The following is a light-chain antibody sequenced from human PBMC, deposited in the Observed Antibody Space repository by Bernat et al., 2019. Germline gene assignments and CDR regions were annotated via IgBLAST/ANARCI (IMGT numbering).Light chain of an antibody. J-gene: IGLJ3*02. Sequence: QSALTQPASVSGSPGQSITISCTGTSSDVGSYNLVSWYQQHPGKAPKVMIYEGSKRPSGVSNRFSASNSGNTASLTISGLQAEDEADYYCCSYAGSSTWVFGGGTKLAVL. CDR2: EGS. CDR3: CSYAGSSTWV. V-gene: IGLV2-23*01. CDR1: SSDVGSYNL.